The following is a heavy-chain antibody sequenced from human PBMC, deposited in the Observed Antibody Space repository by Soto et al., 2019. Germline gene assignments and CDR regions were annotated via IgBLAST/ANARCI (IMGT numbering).Heavy chain of an antibody. CDR3: ARDRDIVVVPAAISNYYYGMDV. CDR2: ISAYNGNT. V-gene: IGHV1-18*04. J-gene: IGHJ6*02. Sequence: ASVNVSCTASGYTFTSYGISWVRQAPGQGLERMGWISAYNGNTNYAQKLQGRVTMTTDTSTSTAYMELRSLRSDDTAVYYCARDRDIVVVPAAISNYYYGMDVWGQGTTVTVSS. D-gene: IGHD2-2*02. CDR1: GYTFTSYG.